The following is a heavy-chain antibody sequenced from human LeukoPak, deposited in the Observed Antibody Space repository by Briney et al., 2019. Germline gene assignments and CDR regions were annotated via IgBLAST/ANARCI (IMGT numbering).Heavy chain of an antibody. CDR1: GFSFSNYG. Sequence: GRSLRLSCVVSGFSFSNYGMHWVRQAPGKGLEWVAVISDDASHKYYADSVKGRFTISRDNSKNTLYLQMDSLRLEDTAVFYCAKNREGYSKLDWGQGTLVTVSS. V-gene: IGHV3-30*18. CDR2: ISDDASHK. CDR3: AKNREGYSKLD. D-gene: IGHD6-13*01. J-gene: IGHJ4*02.